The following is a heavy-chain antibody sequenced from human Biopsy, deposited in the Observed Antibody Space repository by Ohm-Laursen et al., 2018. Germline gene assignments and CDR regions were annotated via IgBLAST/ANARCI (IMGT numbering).Heavy chain of an antibody. V-gene: IGHV3-21*01. D-gene: IGHD1-26*01. CDR3: ARDRREHYKFDS. Sequence: SLRLSCTASGFIFSTYTMNWVRQAPGEGLEWVSSISSRSSDIYYADSVKGRFTISRDNSKNTVYLQMNSLRAEDTAVYYCARDRREHYKFDSWGQGTRVTVSP. J-gene: IGHJ4*02. CDR2: ISSRSSDI. CDR1: GFIFSTYT.